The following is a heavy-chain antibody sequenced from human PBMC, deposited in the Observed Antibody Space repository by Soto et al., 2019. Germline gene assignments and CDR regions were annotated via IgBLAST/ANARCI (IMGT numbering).Heavy chain of an antibody. J-gene: IGHJ3*02. Sequence: ASVKVSCKVSGYTLTELSMHWVRQAPGNGLEWMGDFDPEDGETIYAQKFQGRVTMTEDTSTDTAYMELSSLRSEDTAVYYCATDFEFGAAAGPDAFDIWGQGTMVTVSS. D-gene: IGHD6-13*01. CDR1: GYTLTELS. V-gene: IGHV1-24*01. CDR2: FDPEDGET. CDR3: ATDFEFGAAAGPDAFDI.